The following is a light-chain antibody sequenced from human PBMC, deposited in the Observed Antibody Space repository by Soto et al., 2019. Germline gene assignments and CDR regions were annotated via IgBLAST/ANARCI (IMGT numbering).Light chain of an antibody. CDR1: SSDVGGYNF. J-gene: IGLJ1*01. Sequence: QSALTQPASVSGSPGQSITISCTGTSSDVGGYNFVSWYQQHPGKAPKLLISEVSHRPSGVSIRFSGSKSGNTASLTISGPQADDEADYYCSSDTSSTSYVFGTGTKVTVL. V-gene: IGLV2-14*01. CDR3: SSDTSSTSYV. CDR2: EVS.